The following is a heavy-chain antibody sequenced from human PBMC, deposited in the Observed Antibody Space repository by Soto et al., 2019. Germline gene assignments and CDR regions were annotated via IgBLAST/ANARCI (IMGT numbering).Heavy chain of an antibody. V-gene: IGHV1-18*01. Sequence: QVQLVQSGTEVKKPGASVKVSCKASGYTFRCYGISWVRQAPGQGPEWMGWISGYNGNTHYPQKFQGKVTMTTDTSTSTAYMELRSLRSDDTAVYYCAKADSNYAGRFSYYYMDVWGNGTLVTVSS. CDR2: ISGYNGNT. D-gene: IGHD4-4*01. CDR1: GYTFRCYG. CDR3: AKADSNYAGRFSYYYMDV. J-gene: IGHJ6*03.